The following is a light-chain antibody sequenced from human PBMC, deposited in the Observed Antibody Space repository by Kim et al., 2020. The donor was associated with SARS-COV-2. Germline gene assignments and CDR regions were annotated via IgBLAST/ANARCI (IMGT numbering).Light chain of an antibody. J-gene: IGKJ4*01. Sequence: IQLTQSPSSLSASVGDRVTITCRASQGISSSLAWYQQKPGKAPQLLIYAASTLQSGVPGRFSGSGSGADFTLTISSLQPEDFATYYCQQLNTYPLTFGGGTKVDIK. CDR3: QQLNTYPLT. V-gene: IGKV1-9*01. CDR1: QGISSS. CDR2: AAS.